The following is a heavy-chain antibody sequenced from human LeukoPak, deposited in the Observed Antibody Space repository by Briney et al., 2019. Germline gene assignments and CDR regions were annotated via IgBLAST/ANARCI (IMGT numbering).Heavy chain of an antibody. J-gene: IGHJ4*02. V-gene: IGHV3-30*02. Sequence: GGSLRLSCAASGFTFSSCWMNWFRQAPGKGLEWVAFIRYDGSNKYYADSVKGRFTISRDNSKNTLYLQMNSLRAEDTAVYYCAKGVGYYDSSGYYYWGQGTLVTVSS. CDR1: GFTFSSCW. D-gene: IGHD3-22*01. CDR3: AKGVGYYDSSGYYY. CDR2: IRYDGSNK.